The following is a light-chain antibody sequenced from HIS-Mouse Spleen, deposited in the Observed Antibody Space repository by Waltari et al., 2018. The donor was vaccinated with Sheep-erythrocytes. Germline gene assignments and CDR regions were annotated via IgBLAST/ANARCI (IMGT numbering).Light chain of an antibody. CDR3: CSYAGSYTYV. CDR2: EGS. CDR1: SSDFGSYNL. V-gene: IGLV2-23*01. J-gene: IGLJ1*01. Sequence: QSALTQPASVSGSPGQSIPISCTGTSSDFGSYNLVSWYQQHPGKAPKLMIYEGSKRPSGVSNRFSGSKSGNTASLTISGLQAEDEADYYCCSYAGSYTYVFGTGTKVTVL.